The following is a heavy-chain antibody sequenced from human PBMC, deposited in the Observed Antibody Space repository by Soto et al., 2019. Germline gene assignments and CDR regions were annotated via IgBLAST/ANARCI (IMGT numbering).Heavy chain of an antibody. CDR3: TRAYSSGSYYHYYYYYYMDV. CDR1: GFTFGDYA. D-gene: IGHD3-10*01. CDR2: IRSKAYGGTT. Sequence: GGSLRLSCTASGFTFGDYAMSWFRQAPGKGLEWVGFIRSKAYGGTTEYAASVKGRFTISRDDSKSIAYLQMNSLKTEDTAVYYCTRAYSSGSYYHYYYYYYMDVWGKGTTVTVSS. J-gene: IGHJ6*03. V-gene: IGHV3-49*03.